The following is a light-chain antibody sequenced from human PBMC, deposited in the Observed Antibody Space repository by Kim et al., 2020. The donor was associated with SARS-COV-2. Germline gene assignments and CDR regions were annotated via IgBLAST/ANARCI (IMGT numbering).Light chain of an antibody. Sequence: EIVLTQSPGTLSLSPGERATLSCRASQSVSSNYLAWYQQKPGQAPRLLIYGASIRATGVPTRFSGSGSEIEFTLIISSLQSEDFAVYYCHQYNNWPHSLGLGTKLEI. CDR2: GAS. CDR1: QSVSSN. V-gene: IGKV3-15*01. CDR3: HQYNNWPHS. J-gene: IGKJ2*03.